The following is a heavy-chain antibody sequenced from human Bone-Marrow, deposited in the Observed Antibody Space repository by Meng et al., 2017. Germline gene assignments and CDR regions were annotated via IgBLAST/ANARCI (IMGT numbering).Heavy chain of an antibody. CDR3: AASPGWWRIDS. D-gene: IGHD6-19*01. CDR2: FNHSGTT. V-gene: IGHV4-4*03. CDR1: GASVSSGYW. Sequence: VQRLGAGPGLLNPPGTLSIPCGVSGASVSSGYWWTWVRQPPGKGLEWIGEFNHSGTTTYNPSLRSRVTISVDTSKNQFSLRLTSVTAADTAVYYCAASPGWWRIDSWGQGTLVTVSS. J-gene: IGHJ4*02.